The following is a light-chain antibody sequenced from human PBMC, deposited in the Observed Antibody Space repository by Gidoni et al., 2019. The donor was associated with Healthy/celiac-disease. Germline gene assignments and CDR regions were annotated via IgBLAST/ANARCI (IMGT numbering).Light chain of an antibody. CDR1: QSVSYSSNNKNY. J-gene: IGKJ2*01. Sequence: DIVMTQSPDSLAVSLGERATIHCKSSQSVSYSSNNKNYLAWYQQKPGQPPKLLIYWASTRESGVPDRFSGSGSGTDFTLTISSLQAEDVAVYYCQQYYSTPPMYTFGQGTKLEIK. V-gene: IGKV4-1*01. CDR3: QQYYSTPPMYT. CDR2: WAS.